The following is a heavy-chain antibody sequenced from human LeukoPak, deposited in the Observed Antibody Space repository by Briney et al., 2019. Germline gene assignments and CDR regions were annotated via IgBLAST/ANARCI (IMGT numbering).Heavy chain of an antibody. CDR3: ARAMDY. CDR1: GFTFSSYG. CDR2: ISYDGSNK. V-gene: IGHV3-30*03. Sequence: GGSLRLSCAASGFTFSSYGMHWVRQAPGKGLEWVAVISYDGSNKYYADSVKGRFTISRDNSKNTLYLQMNSLRVEDTAVYYCARAMDYWGPGTLLTVSS. J-gene: IGHJ4*02.